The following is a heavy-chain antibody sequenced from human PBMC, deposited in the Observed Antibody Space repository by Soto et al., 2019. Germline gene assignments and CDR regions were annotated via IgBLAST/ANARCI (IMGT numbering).Heavy chain of an antibody. CDR2: IYPGDSDT. J-gene: IGHJ6*02. V-gene: IGHV5-51*01. CDR3: AASIFYYGMDV. CDR1: GYTFTNYW. Sequence: PRESLQISCKGSGYTFTNYWIGWVRQMPGKGPEWMGIIYPGDSDTKYNPSFQGQVTISADKSITTTYLQWSSLKASDTAIYYCAASIFYYGMDVWGQGTTVTVSS.